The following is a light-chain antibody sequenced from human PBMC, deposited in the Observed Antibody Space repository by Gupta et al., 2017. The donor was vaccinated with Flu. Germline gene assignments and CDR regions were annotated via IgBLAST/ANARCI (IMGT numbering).Light chain of an antibody. V-gene: IGKV3-20*01. J-gene: IGKJ2*01. CDR2: GAS. Sequence: EIVLTQSPGTLFLSPGERATLSCRASHSISNNYVAWYQQKGGQAPRLLIYGASNRAAGVPDRFSGSGSGTDFTLTITRLEPEDSGVFYCLQYACSPGTFGQGTKLQIK. CDR1: HSISNNY. CDR3: LQYACSPGT.